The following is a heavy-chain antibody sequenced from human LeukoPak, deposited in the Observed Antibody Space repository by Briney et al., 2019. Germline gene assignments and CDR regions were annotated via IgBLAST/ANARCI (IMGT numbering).Heavy chain of an antibody. V-gene: IGHV4-34*01. D-gene: IGHD3-10*01. CDR1: GGSFSGYY. Sequence: SETLSLTCAVYGGSFSGYYWSWIRQPPGKGLEYIGEINHSGSTNYNPSLKSRVTISIDTSKNQFSLKLSSVTAADTAVYYCARSSGHNDYWGQGTLVTVSS. CDR3: ARSSGHNDY. CDR2: INHSGST. J-gene: IGHJ4*02.